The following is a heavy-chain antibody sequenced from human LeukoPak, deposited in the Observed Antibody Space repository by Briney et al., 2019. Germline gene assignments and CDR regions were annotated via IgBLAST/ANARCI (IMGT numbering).Heavy chain of an antibody. Sequence: PGGSLRLSCAASGFTFSGHWMSWVRQAPGKGLEWVANISQGGSDKYYVDSAKGRFTISRDNANNLLYLQMNSLRGEDTAVYYCTRDRSRAEDDWGQGTLVTVSS. CDR3: TRDRSRAEDD. CDR1: GFTFSGHW. J-gene: IGHJ4*02. V-gene: IGHV3-7*01. D-gene: IGHD1-14*01. CDR2: ISQGGSDK.